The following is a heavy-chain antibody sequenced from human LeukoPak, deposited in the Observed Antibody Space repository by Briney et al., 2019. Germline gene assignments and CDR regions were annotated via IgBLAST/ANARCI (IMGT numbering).Heavy chain of an antibody. CDR1: GGSFSGYY. CDR2: INHSGST. Sequence: SETLSLTCAVYGGSFSGYYWSWIRQPPGKGLEWIGEINHSGSTNYNPSLKSRVTISVDTSKNQFSLKLSSVTAADTAVYYCARDRRPGPYYFDYWGQGTLVTVSS. V-gene: IGHV4-34*01. CDR3: ARDRRPGPYYFDY. J-gene: IGHJ4*02.